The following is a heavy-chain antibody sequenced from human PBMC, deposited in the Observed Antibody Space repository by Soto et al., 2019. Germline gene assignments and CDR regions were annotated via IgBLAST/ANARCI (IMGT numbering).Heavy chain of an antibody. D-gene: IGHD6-13*01. CDR3: ARLQAAAGDNDLTFDY. CDR2: IDPSDTYT. Sequence: RESLTISCKGSGYSFTSYSISWVRQMPGKGLEWMGRIDPSDTYTNYSPSFQGHVTISADKSIRTAYLQWSSLKASDTAMYYCARLQAAAGDNDLTFDYWGQGTLVTVSS. CDR1: GYSFTSYS. V-gene: IGHV5-10-1*01. J-gene: IGHJ4*02.